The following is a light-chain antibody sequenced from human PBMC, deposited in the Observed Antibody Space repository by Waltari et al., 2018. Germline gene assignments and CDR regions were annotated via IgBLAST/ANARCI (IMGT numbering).Light chain of an antibody. V-gene: IGKV3-20*01. CDR3: QKYESLPAT. CDR2: HAS. Sequence: IVLTQSPGTLSLSPGERATLSCRASQSIGIYLAWYQQKPGQDPRLLMYHASTRATGIPDRFSGSGSGTDFSLTISRLEPEDFAVYYCQKYESLPATFGQGTKVEIK. J-gene: IGKJ1*01. CDR1: QSIGIY.